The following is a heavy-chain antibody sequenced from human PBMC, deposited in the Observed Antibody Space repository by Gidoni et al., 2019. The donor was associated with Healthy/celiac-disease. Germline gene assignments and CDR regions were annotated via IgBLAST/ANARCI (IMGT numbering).Heavy chain of an antibody. CDR3: ARARITIFGVVIMSYFDY. CDR2: ISSSSSYI. CDR1: GFTFSSYS. D-gene: IGHD3-3*01. J-gene: IGHJ4*02. Sequence: EVQLVESGGGLVKPGGSLRLSCAASGFTFSSYSMNWVRQAPGKGLEWVSSISSSSSYIYYADSVKGRFTISRDNAKNSLYLQMNSLRAEDTAVYYCARARITIFGVVIMSYFDYWGQGTLVTVSS. V-gene: IGHV3-21*01.